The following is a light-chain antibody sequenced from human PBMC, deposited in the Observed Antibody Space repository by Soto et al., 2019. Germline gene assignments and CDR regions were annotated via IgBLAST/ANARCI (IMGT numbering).Light chain of an antibody. Sequence: QSVLTQPPSVSGAPGQRVTISCTGSSSNIGAGYDVHWYQQLPGTAPKLLIYGNNNRPSGVPDRFSGSKSGTSASLAITGLQAEDEPDYYCQSYDTSLSAVVFGGGTKLTVL. J-gene: IGLJ3*02. CDR2: GNN. CDR3: QSYDTSLSAVV. V-gene: IGLV1-40*01. CDR1: SSNIGAGYD.